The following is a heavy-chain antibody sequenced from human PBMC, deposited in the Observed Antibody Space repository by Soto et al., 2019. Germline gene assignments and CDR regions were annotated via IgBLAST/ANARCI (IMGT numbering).Heavy chain of an antibody. J-gene: IGHJ4*02. D-gene: IGHD4-17*01. CDR2: IYYSGST. Sequence: SETLSLTCTVSGGSISSYYWSWIRQPPGKGLEWIGYIYYSGSTNYNPSLKSRVTISVDTSKNQFSLKLSSVTAADTAVYYCARGGQYGDYLDYWGQGTLVTVSS. CDR3: ARGGQYGDYLDY. CDR1: GGSISSYY. V-gene: IGHV4-59*01.